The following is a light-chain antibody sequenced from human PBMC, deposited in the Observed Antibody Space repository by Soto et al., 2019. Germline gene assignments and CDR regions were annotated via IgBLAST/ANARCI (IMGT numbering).Light chain of an antibody. V-gene: IGLV2-14*03. J-gene: IGLJ2*01. CDR2: DVS. Sequence: QSVLTQPASVSGSPGHSITISCAGTSSDVGGYNYVSWYQQHPGKAPKLIIHDVSNRPSGISNRFSGSKSGNTASLTISGLQAEDEADYFCCSYTSGSTLVVFGGGTKVTVL. CDR3: CSYTSGSTLVV. CDR1: SSDVGGYNY.